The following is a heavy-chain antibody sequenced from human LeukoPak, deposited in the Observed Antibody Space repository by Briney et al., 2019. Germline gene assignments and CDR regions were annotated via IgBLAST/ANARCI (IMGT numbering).Heavy chain of an antibody. D-gene: IGHD1-1*01. Sequence: GGSLRLSCAASGFTFDDYDMSWVRQAPGKGLEWVSGINWNGGSTGYADSVKGRFTISRDNAKNSLYLQMNSLRAEDTALYRCARVPTGNDYYYYGMDVWGQGTTVTVSS. CDR1: GFTFDDYD. V-gene: IGHV3-20*01. CDR2: INWNGGST. CDR3: ARVPTGNDYYYYGMDV. J-gene: IGHJ6*02.